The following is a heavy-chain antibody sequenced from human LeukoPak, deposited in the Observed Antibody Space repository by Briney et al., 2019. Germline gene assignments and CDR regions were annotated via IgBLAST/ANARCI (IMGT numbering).Heavy chain of an antibody. D-gene: IGHD4-11*01. J-gene: IGHJ6*02. CDR2: IYFSGST. CDR1: DDSIGNYY. V-gene: IGHV4-59*01. CDR3: ARVGGSNFYNYGMDV. Sequence: SETLSVTCTVSDDSIGNYYWSWIRQSPGKGLEWIGYIYFSGSTNYNPSLKRRVTMSVVTSKNQFSLRLTSVTAADTATYYCARVGGSNFYNYGMDVWGQGTTVIVSS.